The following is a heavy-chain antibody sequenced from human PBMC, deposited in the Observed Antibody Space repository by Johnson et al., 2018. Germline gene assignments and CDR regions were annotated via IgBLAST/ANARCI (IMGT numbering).Heavy chain of an antibody. V-gene: IGHV3-7*01. CDR3: VAASDGDSAFEI. CDR1: GFTFSSYW. Sequence: VQLVQSGGGLVKPGGSLRLSCAASGFTFSSYWMTWVRQAPGKGLEWVANIRKQDGMEKYYVDSLKGRFTIPRDNAMNAMYLQMNSLRVEDTAGSSCVAASDGDSAFEIWGQGTMVAVSS. J-gene: IGHJ3*02. D-gene: IGHD7-27*01. CDR2: IRKQDGMEK.